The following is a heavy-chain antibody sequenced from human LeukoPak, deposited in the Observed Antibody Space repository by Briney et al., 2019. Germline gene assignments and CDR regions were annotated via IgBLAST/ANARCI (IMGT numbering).Heavy chain of an antibody. Sequence: PGGSLRLSCAASGFTFSSYWMSWVRQAPGKGLEWVANIKQDGSEKYYVDSVKGRFTTSRDNAKNSLYLQMNSLRADDTVVYYCARLLGPDTDYWGQGTLVTVSS. V-gene: IGHV3-7*01. CDR3: ARLLGPDTDY. CDR2: IKQDGSEK. CDR1: GFTFSSYW. D-gene: IGHD2-2*01. J-gene: IGHJ4*02.